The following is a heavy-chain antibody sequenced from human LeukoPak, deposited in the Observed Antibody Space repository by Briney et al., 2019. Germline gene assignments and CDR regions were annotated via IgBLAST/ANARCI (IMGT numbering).Heavy chain of an antibody. V-gene: IGHV1-18*01. CDR1: GYTFTNYG. CDR3: ARDWGAMNNCFDP. D-gene: IGHD3-16*01. CDR2: ISTNSDIR. J-gene: IGHJ5*02. Sequence: ASVKVSCKASGYTFTNYGISWVRHAPGQGLEWMGWISTNSDIRTYAQTLQGRFTMTTDTATTTAYMELNNLTFDDTAVYYCARDWGAMNNCFDPWGQGTPVTVSS.